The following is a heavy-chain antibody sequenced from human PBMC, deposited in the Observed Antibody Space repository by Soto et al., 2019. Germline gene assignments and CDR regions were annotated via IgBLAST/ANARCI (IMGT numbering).Heavy chain of an antibody. D-gene: IGHD3-22*01. J-gene: IGHJ4*02. Sequence: PGGSLRLSCAATSAFRFSSYSMSWVHQTPGKGLEWVSAITGSGDKTYYADSVESRFTISRDNSKDTHYLQMSSLRAEDTAIYYCATMRGFFEFWGQGTLVTVSS. CDR1: AFRFSSYS. V-gene: IGHV3-23*01. CDR2: ITGSGDKT. CDR3: ATMRGFFEF.